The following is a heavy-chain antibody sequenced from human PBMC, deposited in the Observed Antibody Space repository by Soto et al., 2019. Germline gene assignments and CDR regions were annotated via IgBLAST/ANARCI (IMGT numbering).Heavy chain of an antibody. CDR3: AADRYRRYCSGGSCYHDAFGI. CDR2: IVVGSGNT. J-gene: IGHJ3*02. Sequence: SVKVSCKASGYTFTSYAMHWVRQAPGQRLEWMGWIVVGSGNTNYAQKFQERVTITRDMSTSTAYMELSSLRSEDTAVYYCAADRYRRYCSGGSCYHDAFGIWGQGTMVTVSS. D-gene: IGHD2-15*01. CDR1: GYTFTSYA. V-gene: IGHV1-58*02.